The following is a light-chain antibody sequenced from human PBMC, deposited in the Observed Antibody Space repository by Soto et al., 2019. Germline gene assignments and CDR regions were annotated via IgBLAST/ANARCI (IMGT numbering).Light chain of an antibody. J-gene: IGKJ5*01. CDR3: QQYGTSEII. V-gene: IGKV3-20*01. CDR2: DTS. Sequence: IVFTQSPCTLSLSPGERATLSCRTSQSVSNTYVAWYQQKPGQAPRLLIYDTSSRVTGIPDRFSGSGSGIDFTLTISRLEPEDFAVFYCQQYGTSEIIFGQGTRLEIK. CDR1: QSVSNTY.